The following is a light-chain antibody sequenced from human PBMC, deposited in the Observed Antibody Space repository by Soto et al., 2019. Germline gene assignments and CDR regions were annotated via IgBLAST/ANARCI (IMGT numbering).Light chain of an antibody. CDR1: SSDVGGYNY. CDR3: SSYTITHIPVI. V-gene: IGLV2-14*01. J-gene: IGLJ2*01. CDR2: EVS. Sequence: QSALTQPASVSGSPGQSITISCTGTSSDVGGYNYVSWYQQHPGEAPKLIIYEVSNRPSGVSNRFSGSKSDNTASLTITGLQAEDEASYYCSSYTITHIPVIFGGGTKLTVL.